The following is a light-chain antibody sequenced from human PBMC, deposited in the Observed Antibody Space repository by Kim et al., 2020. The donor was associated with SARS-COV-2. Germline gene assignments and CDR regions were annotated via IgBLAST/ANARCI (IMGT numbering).Light chain of an antibody. CDR2: SAS. J-gene: IGKJ4*01. Sequence: VAPGERPNYCCGARQGNRADLAWYQQKPGQAPRLLIWSASNRATEIPGTFSASGSGTEFTLTITSLQSEDSAVYYCQQYNSWPFTFGGGTKLEI. CDR1: QGNRAD. V-gene: IGKV3-15*01. CDR3: QQYNSWPFT.